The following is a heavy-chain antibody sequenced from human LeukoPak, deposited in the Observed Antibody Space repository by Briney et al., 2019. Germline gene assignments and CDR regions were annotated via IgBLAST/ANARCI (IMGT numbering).Heavy chain of an antibody. CDR2: ISGSGGST. D-gene: IGHD6-19*01. CDR1: GFTFSSYA. J-gene: IGHJ6*02. Sequence: GGSLRLSCAASGFTFSSYAMSWVRQAPGKGLEWVSAISGSGGSTYYADSVKGRFTISRDNSKNTLYLQMNSLRAEDTAVYYCAKAPGIAVAGLYYYYGMDVWGQGTTVTVSS. CDR3: AKAPGIAVAGLYYYYGMDV. V-gene: IGHV3-23*01.